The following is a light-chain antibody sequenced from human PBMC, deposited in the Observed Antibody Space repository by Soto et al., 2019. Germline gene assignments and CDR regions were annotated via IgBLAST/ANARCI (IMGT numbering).Light chain of an antibody. J-gene: IGKJ1*01. CDR3: QQYDNLPRT. Sequence: EIVLTQSPGTLSLYPGESATLYCRASESVGSSLAWYHHKPGQAPRLLIYGSTGRATGIPDRFSGSGSGTDFTLTISRLEPEDFAVYYCQQYDNLPRTFGQGTKVEI. CDR1: ESVGSS. CDR2: GST. V-gene: IGKV3-20*01.